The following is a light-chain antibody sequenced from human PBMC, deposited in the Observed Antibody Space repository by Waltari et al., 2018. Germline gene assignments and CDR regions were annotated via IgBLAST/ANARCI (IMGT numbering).Light chain of an antibody. CDR1: SGSVSTSYY. J-gene: IGLJ3*02. V-gene: IGLV8-61*01. CDR3: VLYMGSGISV. CDR2: RTN. Sequence: QTVVTQEPSFSVSPGGTVTLTCGLSSGSVSTSYYPSWYQQTPGQAPRTLIYRTNTRSSGVPDRFSGSILGNKAALTITGAQADDESDYYCVLYMGSGISVFGGGTKL.